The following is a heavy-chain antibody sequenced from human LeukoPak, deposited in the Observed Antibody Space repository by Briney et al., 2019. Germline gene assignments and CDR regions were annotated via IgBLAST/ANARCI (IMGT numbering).Heavy chain of an antibody. CDR1: GRSISSGSYY. CDR2: IYTSEST. J-gene: IGHJ4*02. D-gene: IGHD2-2*01. CDR3: AREGVRWGYASDLFDY. V-gene: IGHV4-61*02. Sequence: PSQTLSLTCTLSGRSISSGSYYWSWIRQPAGKGLEWIGRIYTSESTNYNPSLKSRVTISVDTSKNQFSLKLSSVTAADTAVYYCAREGVRWGYASDLFDYWGQGTLVTVSS.